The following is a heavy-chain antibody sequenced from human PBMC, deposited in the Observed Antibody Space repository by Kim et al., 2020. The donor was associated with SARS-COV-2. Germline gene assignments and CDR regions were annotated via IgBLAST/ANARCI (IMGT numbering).Heavy chain of an antibody. Sequence: ASVKVSCKASGYTFTGYYMHWVRQAPGQGLEWMGWINPNSGGTNYAQKFQGRVTMTRDTSISTAYMELSRLRSDDTAVYYCARDLAAARVRSDYFDYWGQGTLVTVSS. CDR3: ARDLAAARVRSDYFDY. CDR1: GYTFTGYY. V-gene: IGHV1-2*02. CDR2: INPNSGGT. J-gene: IGHJ4*02. D-gene: IGHD6-6*01.